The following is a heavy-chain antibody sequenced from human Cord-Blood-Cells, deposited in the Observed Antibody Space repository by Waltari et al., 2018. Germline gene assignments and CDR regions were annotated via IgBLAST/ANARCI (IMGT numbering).Heavy chain of an antibody. J-gene: IGHJ3*02. Sequence: QVQLQQWGAGLLTPSATLSLTCAVYGGSFRGSYWRWIRPPPGKGLEWIGEINHSGSTNYNPSLKSRVTISVDTSKNQFSLKLSSVTAADTAVYYCASRFDGGSCYFAFDIWGQGTMVTVSS. D-gene: IGHD2-15*01. CDR1: GGSFRGSY. CDR3: ASRFDGGSCYFAFDI. V-gene: IGHV4-34*01. CDR2: INHSGST.